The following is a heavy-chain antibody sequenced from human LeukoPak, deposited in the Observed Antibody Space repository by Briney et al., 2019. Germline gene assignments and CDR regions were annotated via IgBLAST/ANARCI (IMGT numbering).Heavy chain of an antibody. Sequence: PGGSLRLSCAASGFTFSGYWMSWVRPAPGKGLEWVANIKPDGSDKYYVDSVKGRFTISRENAKNSLYLHMNSLRAEDTAVYYCARDRIQLWSHDYWGQGTLVTVSS. CDR3: ARDRIQLWSHDY. V-gene: IGHV3-7*04. CDR2: IKPDGSDK. J-gene: IGHJ4*02. CDR1: GFTFSGYW. D-gene: IGHD5-18*01.